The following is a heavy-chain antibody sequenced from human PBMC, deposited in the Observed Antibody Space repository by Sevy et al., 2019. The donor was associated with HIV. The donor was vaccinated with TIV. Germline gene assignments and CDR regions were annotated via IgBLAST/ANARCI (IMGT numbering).Heavy chain of an antibody. CDR2: IRSRGDNQ. Sequence: GGSLRLSCAASGFTFSNYDMHWVRQTPGKGLEWVALIRSRGDNQYYADSVKGRFTVSRDNSENTLYLLMSSLRGEDTAVYYCSRESIDYNIPFEYWGQGTLVTVSS. J-gene: IGHJ4*02. CDR3: SRESIDYNIPFEY. CDR1: GFTFSNYD. V-gene: IGHV3-30*02. D-gene: IGHD1-20*01.